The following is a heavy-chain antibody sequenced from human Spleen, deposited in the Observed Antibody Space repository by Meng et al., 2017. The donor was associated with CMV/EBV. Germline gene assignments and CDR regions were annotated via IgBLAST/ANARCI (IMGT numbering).Heavy chain of an antibody. CDR1: GGSVSIAGYS. J-gene: IGHJ5*02. CDR3: AREGSSNWFDP. D-gene: IGHD6-6*01. V-gene: IGHV4-31*03. CDR2: IYYSGST. Sequence: CPFSGGSVSIAGYSWVWIRQHPGKGLEWIGYIYYSGSTYYNPSLKSRVTISVDTSKNQFSLNLSSVTAADTAVYYCAREGSSNWFDPWGQGTLVTVSS.